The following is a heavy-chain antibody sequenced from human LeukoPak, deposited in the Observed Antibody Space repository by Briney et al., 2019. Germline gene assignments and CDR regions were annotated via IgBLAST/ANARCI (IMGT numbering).Heavy chain of an antibody. CDR1: GGSFSGYY. Sequence: PSETLSLTCAVYGGSFSGYYWSWIRQPPGKGLEWIGETNHSGSTNYNPSLKSRVTISVDTSKNQFSLKLSSVTAADTAVYYCVRGGTTSRHFDYWGQGTLVTVSS. J-gene: IGHJ4*02. CDR3: VRGGTTSRHFDY. CDR2: TNHSGST. D-gene: IGHD4-17*01. V-gene: IGHV4-34*01.